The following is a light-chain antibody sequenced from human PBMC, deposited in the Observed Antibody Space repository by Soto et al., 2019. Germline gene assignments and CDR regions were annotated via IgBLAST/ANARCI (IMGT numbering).Light chain of an antibody. V-gene: IGLV2-14*01. CDR2: EVS. Sequence: QSALPQPASVSGSPGQSINISCTGTSSDVGGYNYVSWYQQHPGKAPQLMIYEVSNRPSGVSNRFSGSKSGNTASLTISGLQAEDEADYYCSSNTSASTYVFGPGTKVTVL. CDR1: SSDVGGYNY. J-gene: IGLJ1*01. CDR3: SSNTSASTYV.